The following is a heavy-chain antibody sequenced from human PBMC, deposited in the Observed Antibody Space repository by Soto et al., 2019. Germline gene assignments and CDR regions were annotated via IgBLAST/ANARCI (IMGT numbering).Heavy chain of an antibody. V-gene: IGHV3-21*01. CDR3: ARVLTMIVVAQGFDY. Sequence: LRLSCAASGFTFSSYSMNWVRQAPGKGLEWVSSISSSSSYIYYADSVKGRFTISRDNAKNSLYLQMSSLRAEDTAVYYCARVLTMIVVAQGFDYWGQGTLVTVSS. CDR2: ISSSSSYI. J-gene: IGHJ4*02. D-gene: IGHD3-22*01. CDR1: GFTFSSYS.